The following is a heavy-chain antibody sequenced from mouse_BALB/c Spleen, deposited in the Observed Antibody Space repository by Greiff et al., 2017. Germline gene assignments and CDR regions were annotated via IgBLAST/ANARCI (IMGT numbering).Heavy chain of an antibody. CDR3: ASEGLLLWYFDV. V-gene: IGHV1-14*01. Sequence: EVQLQQSGPELVKPGASVKMSCKASGYTFTSYVMHWVKQKPGQGLEWIGYINPYNDGTKYNEKFKGKATLTSDKSSSTAYMELSSLTSEDSAVYYCASEGLLLWYFDVWGAGTTVTVSS. D-gene: IGHD2-3*01. J-gene: IGHJ1*01. CDR1: GYTFTSYV. CDR2: INPYNDGT.